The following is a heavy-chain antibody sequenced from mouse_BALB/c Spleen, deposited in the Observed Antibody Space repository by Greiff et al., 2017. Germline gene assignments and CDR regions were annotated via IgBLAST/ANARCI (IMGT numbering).Heavy chain of an antibody. J-gene: IGHJ4*01. CDR1: GFTFSSFG. CDR3: ARGGYYGAMDY. V-gene: IGHV5-17*02. Sequence: EVQLVESGGGLVQPGGSRKLSCAASGFTFSSFGMHWVRQAPEKGLEWVAYISSGSSTIYYADTVKGRFTISRDKPKNTLFLQLTSLRSEDTAMYYCARGGYYGAMDYWGQGTSVTVSS. CDR2: ISSGSSTI. D-gene: IGHD2-1*01.